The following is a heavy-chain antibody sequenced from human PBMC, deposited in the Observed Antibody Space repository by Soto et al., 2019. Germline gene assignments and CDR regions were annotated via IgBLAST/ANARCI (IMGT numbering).Heavy chain of an antibody. V-gene: IGHV1-69*06. Sequence: QVQLVQSGAEVKKPGSSVKVSCKASGGTFSSYAISWVRQAPGQGLEWMGGIIPIFGTANYAQKFQGRVTMTRDTFISTAYMELSRLRVDDTAVYYCARVMSGSYLGHGYYFDYWGQGTLVTVSS. CDR2: IIPIFGTA. CDR3: ARVMSGSYLGHGYYFDY. D-gene: IGHD1-26*01. CDR1: GGTFSSYA. J-gene: IGHJ4*02.